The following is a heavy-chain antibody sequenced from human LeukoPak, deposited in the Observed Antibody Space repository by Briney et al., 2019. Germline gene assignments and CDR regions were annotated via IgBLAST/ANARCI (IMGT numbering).Heavy chain of an antibody. CDR2: ISAYNGNA. Sequence: ASVKVSCKASGYTFTSYGISWVRQAPGQGLEWMGWISAYNGNANYAQKLQGRVTMTTDTSTSTAYMELRSLRSDDTAVYYCARDRWYSSGFSTQYYFDYWGQGTLVTVSS. J-gene: IGHJ4*02. D-gene: IGHD6-19*01. CDR3: ARDRWYSSGFSTQYYFDY. V-gene: IGHV1-18*01. CDR1: GYTFTSYG.